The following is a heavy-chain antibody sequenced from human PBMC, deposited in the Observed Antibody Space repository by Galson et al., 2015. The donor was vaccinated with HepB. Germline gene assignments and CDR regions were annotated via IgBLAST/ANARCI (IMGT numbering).Heavy chain of an antibody. CDR2: IYTTGTT. CDR3: ARNNYFDL. J-gene: IGHJ5*02. D-gene: IGHD5-24*01. V-gene: IGHV4-4*07. Sequence: SETLSLTCSVSGGPISSFYWSWMRQSAEKGLEWLGRIYTTGTTNYSPSLGSRVTMSIETSKNQFYMKLSSVSAADTAIYYCARNNYFDLWGQGILVTVSS. CDR1: GGPISSFY.